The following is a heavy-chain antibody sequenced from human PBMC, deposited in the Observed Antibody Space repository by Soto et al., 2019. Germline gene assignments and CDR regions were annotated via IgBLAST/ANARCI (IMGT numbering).Heavy chain of an antibody. V-gene: IGHV4-59*01. Sequence: SETLSLTCTVAGGSISSYYWSWIRQPPGKGLKWIGYIYYSGSTNYNPSLKSRVTISVDTSKNQFSLKLSSVTAADTAVYYCARFIAGTSGGFWGQGTLVTVSS. CDR3: ARFIAGTSGGF. CDR1: GGSISSYY. J-gene: IGHJ1*01. CDR2: IYYSGST. D-gene: IGHD6-13*01.